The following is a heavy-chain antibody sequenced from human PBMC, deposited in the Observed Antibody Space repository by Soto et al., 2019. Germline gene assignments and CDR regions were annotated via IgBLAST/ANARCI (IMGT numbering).Heavy chain of an antibody. CDR2: IYYSGST. J-gene: IGHJ6*03. Sequence: SETLSLTCTVSGGSISSSSYYWGWIRQPPGKGLEWIGSIYYSGSTYYNPSLKSRVTISVDTSKNQFSLKLSSVTAADTAVYYCARGSTTYCTNGVCYTNYFYYYYMDVWGKGTTVTVSS. CDR1: GGSISSSSYY. CDR3: ARGSTTYCTNGVCYTNYFYYYYMDV. V-gene: IGHV4-39*01. D-gene: IGHD2-8*01.